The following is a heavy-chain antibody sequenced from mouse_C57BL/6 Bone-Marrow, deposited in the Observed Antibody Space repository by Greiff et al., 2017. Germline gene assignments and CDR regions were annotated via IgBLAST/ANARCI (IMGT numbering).Heavy chain of an antibody. CDR1: GFTINDDY. J-gene: IGHJ4*01. Sequence: EVQLQQSGAELVRPGASVKLSCTASGFTINDDYMHWVKQRPEQGLEWIGWIGPENGDTEYASKFQGKATITEDTSSNTAYLQLSSLTSEDTAVDYCTTVVADAMDYWGQGTSVTVSS. CDR3: TTVVADAMDY. D-gene: IGHD1-1*01. V-gene: IGHV14-4*01. CDR2: IGPENGDT.